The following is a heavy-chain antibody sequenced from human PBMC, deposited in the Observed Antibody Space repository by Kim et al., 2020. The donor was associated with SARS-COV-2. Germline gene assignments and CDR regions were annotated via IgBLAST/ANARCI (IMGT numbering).Heavy chain of an antibody. J-gene: IGHJ4*02. CDR3: AKEDPYSSSSH. V-gene: IGHV3-23*01. Sequence: YCSGSVKGRFTISRDNSKNTLYLKMNSLRAEDTAVYYCAKEDPYSSSSHWGQGTLVTVSS. D-gene: IGHD6-6*01.